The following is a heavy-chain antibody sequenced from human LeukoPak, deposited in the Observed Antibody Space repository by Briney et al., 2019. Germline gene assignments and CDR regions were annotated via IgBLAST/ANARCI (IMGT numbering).Heavy chain of an antibody. D-gene: IGHD6-13*01. CDR1: GFSLSTSGVG. Sequence: ESGPTLVKPTQTLTLTCTFSGFSLSTSGVGVGWIRQPPGKALEWLALIYWNDDKRYSPSLKSRLTITKDTSKNQVVLTMTNMVPVDTATYYCAHMGTLYSSSWYAGFDPWGQGTLVTVSS. CDR2: IYWNDDK. V-gene: IGHV2-5*01. J-gene: IGHJ5*02. CDR3: AHMGTLYSSSWYAGFDP.